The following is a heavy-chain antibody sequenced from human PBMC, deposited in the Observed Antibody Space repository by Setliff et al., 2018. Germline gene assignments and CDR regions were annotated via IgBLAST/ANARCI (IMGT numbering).Heavy chain of an antibody. Sequence: WIGWVRQMPGKGLEWMGVIYPGDSDTRYSPSFQGQVTISADKSINTAYLQWSSLKASDTAIYYCTGHEDRNKCTSSSCYRENDAFDVWGQGAMVTVSS. CDR1: W. CDR3: TGHEDRNKCTSSSCYRENDAFDV. D-gene: IGHD2-2*01. J-gene: IGHJ3*01. CDR2: IYPGDSDT. V-gene: IGHV5-51*01.